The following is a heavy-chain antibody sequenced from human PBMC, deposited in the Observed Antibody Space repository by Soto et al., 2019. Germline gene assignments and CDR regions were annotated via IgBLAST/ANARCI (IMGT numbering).Heavy chain of an antibody. J-gene: IGHJ4*02. CDR3: ARDKGYCSGGSCYGSY. CDR1: GFTVSSNY. CDR2: IYSGGST. D-gene: IGHD2-15*01. V-gene: IGHV3-66*01. Sequence: GGSLRLSCAASGFTVSSNYMSWVRQAPGKGLEWVSVIYSGGSTYYADSVKGRFTISRDNSKNTLYLQMNSLRAEDTAVYYCARDKGYCSGGSCYGSYWGQGTLVTVSS.